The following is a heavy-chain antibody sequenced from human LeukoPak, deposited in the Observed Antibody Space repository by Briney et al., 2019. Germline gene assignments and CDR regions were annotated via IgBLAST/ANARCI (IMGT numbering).Heavy chain of an antibody. J-gene: IGHJ6*02. D-gene: IGHD2-2*01. Sequence: SETLSLTCTVSGGSISSGDYYWSWIRQPPGKGLEWIGYISYSGSTYYNPSLKSRITISVDTSKNQLSLKLSSMTAADTAVYYCARATYCSSTSCYFDYYYGMDVWGQGTTVTVSS. CDR1: GGSISSGDYY. CDR3: ARATYCSSTSCYFDYYYGMDV. V-gene: IGHV4-30-4*01. CDR2: ISYSGST.